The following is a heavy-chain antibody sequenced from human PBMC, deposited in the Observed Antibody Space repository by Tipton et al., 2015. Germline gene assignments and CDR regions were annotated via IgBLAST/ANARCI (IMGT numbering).Heavy chain of an antibody. CDR3: ARGGDNYDSSGEFDY. J-gene: IGHJ4*02. Sequence: SLRLSCAASGFTVSSNYMSWVRQAPGKGLEWVSVKYSGGSTHYADSVKGRFTISRDNAKNSLYLQMNSLRAEDTAVYYCARGGDNYDSSGEFDYWGQGTLVTVSS. CDR1: GFTVSSNY. CDR2: KYSGGST. D-gene: IGHD3-22*01. V-gene: IGHV3-53*01.